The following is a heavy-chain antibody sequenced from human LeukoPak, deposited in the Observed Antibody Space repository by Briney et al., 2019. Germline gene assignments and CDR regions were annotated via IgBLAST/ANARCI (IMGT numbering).Heavy chain of an antibody. CDR2: INHSGST. CDR1: GGPFSGYY. Sequence: SETLSLTCAVYGGPFSGYYWSWIRQPPGKGLEWIGEINHSGSTNYNPSLRSRITISVDTSKNQFSLKFTSMTAADTAVYYCARSSKTQWLSPGDGFDIWGRGTLVTVSS. D-gene: IGHD6-19*01. CDR3: ARSSKTQWLSPGDGFDI. V-gene: IGHV4-34*01. J-gene: IGHJ3*02.